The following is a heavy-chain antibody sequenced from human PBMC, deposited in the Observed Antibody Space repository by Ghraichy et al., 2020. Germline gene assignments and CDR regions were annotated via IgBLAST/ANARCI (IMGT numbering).Heavy chain of an antibody. Sequence: SVKVSCKASGGTFSSYAISWVRQAPGQGLEWMGGIIPIFGTANYAQKFQGRVTITADESTNTAYMELSSLRSEDPAVYYCAVYNYYDSSCYYPILVFDIWGQGKMVTVSS. CDR2: IIPIFGTA. V-gene: IGHV1-69*13. CDR1: GGTFSSYA. CDR3: AVYNYYDSSCYYPILVFDI. D-gene: IGHD3-22*01. J-gene: IGHJ3*02.